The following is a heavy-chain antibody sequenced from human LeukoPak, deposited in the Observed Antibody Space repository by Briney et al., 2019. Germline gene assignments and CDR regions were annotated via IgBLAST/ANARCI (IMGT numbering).Heavy chain of an antibody. J-gene: IGHJ4*02. D-gene: IGHD2-15*01. CDR1: GGSISSSNYY. Sequence: PSETLSLTCTVSGGSISSSNYYWGWIRQPPGKGLECIGSVYYSGNTYYNPSLKSRVTISVDTSKNQFSLKLSSVTAADTAVYYCARVGRNRGRYCSGGSCYTPQPLIDYWGQGTLVTVSS. CDR3: ARVGRNRGRYCSGGSCYTPQPLIDY. CDR2: VYYSGNT. V-gene: IGHV4-39*07.